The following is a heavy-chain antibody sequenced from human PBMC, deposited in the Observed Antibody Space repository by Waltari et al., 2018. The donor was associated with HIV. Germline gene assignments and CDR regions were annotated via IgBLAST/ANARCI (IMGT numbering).Heavy chain of an antibody. V-gene: IGHV3-30-3*02. CDR1: GFTFSRFP. CDR3: VKSNNSAWHNFVD. D-gene: IGHD3-22*01. CDR2: ISSDGSNK. Sequence: QVQLVESGGGVVQSGKSLGLSCAASGFTFSRFPMHWVRQVPGKGLEWVATISSDGSNKFCADALRGRCNISRDNSKNTLYLHMSSLRPEDTSVYYCVKSNNSAWHNFVDWGQGTLVTVSS. J-gene: IGHJ4*02.